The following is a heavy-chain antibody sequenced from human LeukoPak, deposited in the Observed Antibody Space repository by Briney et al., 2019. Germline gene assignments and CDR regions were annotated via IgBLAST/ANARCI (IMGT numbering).Heavy chain of an antibody. D-gene: IGHD2-2*01. J-gene: IGHJ4*02. V-gene: IGHV3-48*03. CDR1: GFTFSSLE. CDR2: LSTDSGETI. Sequence: GGSLRLSCTVSGFTFSSLEMNWVCQAPGKGMEWHAYLSTDSGETIYYADSVEGRFTISRDNAKNSLYLQMNSLRVEDTATYYCATLTGGRCSRTSCPYDYWGQGTLVTVSS. CDR3: ATLTGGRCSRTSCPYDY.